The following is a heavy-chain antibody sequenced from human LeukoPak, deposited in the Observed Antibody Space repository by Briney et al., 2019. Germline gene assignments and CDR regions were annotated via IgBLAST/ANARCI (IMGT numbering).Heavy chain of an antibody. CDR2: IYYSGST. D-gene: IGHD2-2*01. Sequence: PSETLSLTCSVSGGSVSSGSYYWSWIRQPPGKGLEWIGYIYYSGSTNYNPSLKSRVTISVDTSKNQFSLKLSSVTAADTAVYYCARGGTSHYFQHWGQGTLVTVSS. J-gene: IGHJ1*01. V-gene: IGHV4-61*01. CDR3: ARGGTSHYFQH. CDR1: GGSVSSGSYY.